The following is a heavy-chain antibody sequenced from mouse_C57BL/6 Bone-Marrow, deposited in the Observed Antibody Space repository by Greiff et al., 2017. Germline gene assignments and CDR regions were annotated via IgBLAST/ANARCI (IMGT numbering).Heavy chain of an antibody. CDR1: GYTFTSYW. V-gene: IGHV1-64*01. Sequence: QVQLQQPGAELVKPGASVKLSCKASGYTFTSYWMHWVKQRPGQGLEWIGMIHPNGGSTNYNEKFKSKATLTVDKSSSTAYMQLSSLTSEDSAVYYCARWGYDGSSGYWGQGTTLTVSS. CDR3: ARWGYDGSSGY. CDR2: IHPNGGST. D-gene: IGHD1-1*01. J-gene: IGHJ2*01.